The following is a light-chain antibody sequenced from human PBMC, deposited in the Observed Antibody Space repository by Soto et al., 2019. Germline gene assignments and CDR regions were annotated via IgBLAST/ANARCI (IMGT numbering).Light chain of an antibody. CDR3: QQYNNWPPLT. Sequence: EIVMTQSPATLSVSPWERANLSCSSSQSVSSNLAWYQQKPGQAPRLLIYGASTRATGIPARFSGSGSGTEFTLTISSLQSEVFALYYCQQYNNWPPLTFGQGTRLEI. CDR2: GAS. CDR1: QSVSSN. J-gene: IGKJ5*01. V-gene: IGKV3-15*01.